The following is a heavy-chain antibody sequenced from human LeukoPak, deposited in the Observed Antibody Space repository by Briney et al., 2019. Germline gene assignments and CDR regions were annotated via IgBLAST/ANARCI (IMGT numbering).Heavy chain of an antibody. Sequence: GESLKISCKGSGYSFTSYWIGWVRQMPGKGLEGMGIIYPGDSDTRYSPSFQGQVTISADKSISTAYLQWSSLKASDTAMYYCARTHMVRGVIDSFDYWGQGTLVTVSS. V-gene: IGHV5-51*01. J-gene: IGHJ4*02. CDR2: IYPGDSDT. D-gene: IGHD3-10*01. CDR3: ARTHMVRGVIDSFDY. CDR1: GYSFTSYW.